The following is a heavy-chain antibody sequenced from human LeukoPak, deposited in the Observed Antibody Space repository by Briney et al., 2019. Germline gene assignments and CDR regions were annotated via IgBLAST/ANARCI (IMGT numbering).Heavy chain of an antibody. CDR3: AKEKVDTAMVTEIFD. CDR1: GFTFSSYA. Sequence: GGSLRLSCAASGFTFSSYAMSWVRQAPGKGLEWVAFISNDGSNKYYADSVKGRFTISRDNSKNTLYLQMNSLRAEDTAVYYCAKEKVDTAMVTEIFDWGQGTLVTVSS. CDR2: ISNDGSNK. J-gene: IGHJ4*02. D-gene: IGHD5-18*01. V-gene: IGHV3-30*18.